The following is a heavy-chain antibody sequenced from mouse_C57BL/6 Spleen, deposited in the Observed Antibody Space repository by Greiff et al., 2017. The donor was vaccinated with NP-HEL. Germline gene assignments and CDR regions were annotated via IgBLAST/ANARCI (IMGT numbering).Heavy chain of an antibody. V-gene: IGHV1-80*01. D-gene: IGHD1-1*01. J-gene: IGHJ2*01. CDR1: GYAFSSYW. CDR3: ARGDYGSSYSYFDY. Sequence: QVQLQQSGAELVKPGASVKISCKASGYAFSSYWMNWVKQRPGKGLEWIGQIYPGDGDTNYNGKFKGKATLTADKSSSTAYMQLSSLTSEDSAVYFCARGDYGSSYSYFDYWGQGTTRTVSS. CDR2: IYPGDGDT.